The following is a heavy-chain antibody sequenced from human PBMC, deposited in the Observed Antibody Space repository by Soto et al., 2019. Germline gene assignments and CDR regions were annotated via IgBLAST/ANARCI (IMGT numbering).Heavy chain of an antibody. V-gene: IGHV4-59*12. CDR2: ISYSGNT. J-gene: IGHJ6*03. Sequence: SETLSLTCTVSRGSISSYYWSWIRQPPGKGLEWIGYISYSGNTNYNASLKSRVTISVDTSKNQFSLKLTSVTAADTAVYYCARGTSGYSSSPYYYYYYYMDVWGKGTTVTVSS. D-gene: IGHD6-6*01. CDR1: RGSISSYY. CDR3: ARGTSGYSSSPYYYYYYYMDV.